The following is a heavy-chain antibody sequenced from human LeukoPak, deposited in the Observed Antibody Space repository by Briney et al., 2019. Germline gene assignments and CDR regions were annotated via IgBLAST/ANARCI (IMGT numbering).Heavy chain of an antibody. D-gene: IGHD1/OR15-1a*01. Sequence: SETLSLTCTVSGGSISSYYWSWIRQPPGKGLEWIGYIYYSGSTNYNPSLKSRVTISVDTSKNQFSLKLSSVTAADTAVYYCARFEEVTGTFDYWGQGTLVTVSS. J-gene: IGHJ4*02. CDR2: IYYSGST. V-gene: IGHV4-59*01. CDR1: GGSISSYY. CDR3: ARFEEVTGTFDY.